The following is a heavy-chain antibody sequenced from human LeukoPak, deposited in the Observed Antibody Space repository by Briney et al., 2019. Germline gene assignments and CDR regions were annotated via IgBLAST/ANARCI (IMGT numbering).Heavy chain of an antibody. CDR3: ARQRSFLESTDTVDY. CDR2: IYYSGST. V-gene: IGHV4-59*08. J-gene: IGHJ4*02. Sequence: SETLSLTCTVSGGSISSYYWSWIRQPPGKGLEWIGYIYYSGSTTYNPSLKSQVTISVDTSKNQFSLRLSSVTAADTAVYYCARQRSFLESTDTVDYWGQGTLVTVSS. D-gene: IGHD3-3*02. CDR1: GGSISSYY.